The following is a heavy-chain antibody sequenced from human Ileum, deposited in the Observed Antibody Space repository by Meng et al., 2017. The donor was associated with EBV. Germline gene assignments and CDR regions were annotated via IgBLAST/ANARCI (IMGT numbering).Heavy chain of an antibody. CDR1: GYTFSNYG. Sequence: QIKLVQSGGEVKKPGDSGKVSCKASGYTFSNYGISWLRQAPGQGLEWMGWISAYNGNTNYAQNLQGRVTMTTDTSTGTAYMEVRSLRSDDTAVYYCARAGNGGSYYFTYWGQGTLVTVSS. V-gene: IGHV1-18*01. CDR3: ARAGNGGSYYFTY. D-gene: IGHD1-26*01. J-gene: IGHJ4*02. CDR2: ISAYNGNT.